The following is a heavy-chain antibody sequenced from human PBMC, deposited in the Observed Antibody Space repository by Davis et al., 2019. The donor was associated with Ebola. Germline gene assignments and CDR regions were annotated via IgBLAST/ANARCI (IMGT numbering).Heavy chain of an antibody. J-gene: IGHJ4*02. V-gene: IGHV3-7*01. CDR2: IKQDGSEK. CDR3: ARDDAKTGPVDY. Sequence: PGGSLRLSCAASGFTFSACWMTWVRQAPGKGLEWVANIKQDGSEKYYVDSVKGRFTISRDNAHNSLYLQMNSLRAEDTAVYYCARDDAKTGPVDYWGQGTLVTVSS. CDR1: GFTFSACW.